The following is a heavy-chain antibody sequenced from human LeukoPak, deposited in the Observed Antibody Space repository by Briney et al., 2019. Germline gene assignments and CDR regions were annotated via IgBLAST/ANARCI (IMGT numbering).Heavy chain of an antibody. Sequence: SETLSLTCTVSGGSISPYFWSWIRQPPGKGLEWIGYISYAGSTNYNPSLKSRVTISVDTSKKQFSLQMTSVTAADTAVYYCARDDYRGVTNFDPWGQGTLVTVSS. V-gene: IGHV4-59*01. CDR3: ARDDYRGVTNFDP. CDR2: ISYAGST. D-gene: IGHD3-10*01. J-gene: IGHJ5*02. CDR1: GGSISPYF.